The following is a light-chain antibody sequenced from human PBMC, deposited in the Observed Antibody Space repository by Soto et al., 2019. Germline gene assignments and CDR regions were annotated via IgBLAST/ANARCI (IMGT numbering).Light chain of an antibody. CDR2: GAS. CDR3: LQDYTYPWT. Sequence: IQMTQSPSSLSASVGDRVTITCRASQGISNELGWYQQQPGKAPKVLIYGASNLQSGVPSRFSGSASGTDFTLTISSLQPEDFATYYCLQDYTYPWTFGQGTKVEMK. V-gene: IGKV1-6*01. CDR1: QGISNE. J-gene: IGKJ1*01.